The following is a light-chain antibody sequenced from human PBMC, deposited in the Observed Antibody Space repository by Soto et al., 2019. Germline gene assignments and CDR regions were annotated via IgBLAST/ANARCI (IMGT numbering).Light chain of an antibody. CDR2: GAS. J-gene: IGKJ1*01. Sequence: EIVMTQSPATLSVSPGERATLSCRASQSVGSNLAWYQQKPGQAPRLLIYGASTRATGIPARFSGSGSGTEFALTIGSLQSEDFALYFCQQYNNWPPGRTFGQGTKVEIK. CDR1: QSVGSN. CDR3: QQYNNWPPGRT. V-gene: IGKV3-15*01.